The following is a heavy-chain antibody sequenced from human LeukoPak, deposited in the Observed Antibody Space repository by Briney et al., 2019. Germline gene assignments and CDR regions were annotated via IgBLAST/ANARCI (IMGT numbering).Heavy chain of an antibody. D-gene: IGHD6-13*01. J-gene: IGHJ6*03. V-gene: IGHV4-39*07. Sequence: RSETLSLTCTVSGGSISSSSYYWGWIRQPPGKGLEWIGSIYYSGSTYYNPSLKSRVTISVDTSKNQFSLKLSSVTAADTAVYYCARGAAHYYYYYMDVWGKGTTVTVSS. CDR2: IYYSGST. CDR3: ARGAAHYYYYYMDV. CDR1: GGSISSSSYY.